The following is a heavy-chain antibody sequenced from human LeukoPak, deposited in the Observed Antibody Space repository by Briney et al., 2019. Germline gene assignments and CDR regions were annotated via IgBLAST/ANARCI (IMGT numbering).Heavy chain of an antibody. CDR1: GFTFSSYS. D-gene: IGHD6-19*01. V-gene: IGHV3-9*03. J-gene: IGHJ4*02. CDR3: AKDIHYTVAGKGFDY. CDR2: ISWNSGSI. Sequence: GGSLRLSCAASGFTFSSYSMNWVRQAPGKGLEWVSGISWNSGSIGYADSVKGRFTIFRDNAKNSLYLQMNSLRAEDMALYYCAKDIHYTVAGKGFDYWGQGTLVTVSS.